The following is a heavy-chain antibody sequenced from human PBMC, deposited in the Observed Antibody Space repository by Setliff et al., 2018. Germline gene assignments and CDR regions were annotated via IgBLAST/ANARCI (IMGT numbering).Heavy chain of an antibody. J-gene: IGHJ2*01. CDR1: GYTFTNYD. Sequence: GASVKVSCKASGYTFTNYDINWVRQAPGQGLEWVGWMNPNSGNTGCAQKFQDRVTITRNTSISTAYMELRSLRFEDTAVYYCARQTTSWYFRLGYFDLWGRGTLVTVS. CDR3: ARQTTSWYFRLGYFDL. V-gene: IGHV1-8*03. CDR2: MNPNSGNT. D-gene: IGHD6-13*01.